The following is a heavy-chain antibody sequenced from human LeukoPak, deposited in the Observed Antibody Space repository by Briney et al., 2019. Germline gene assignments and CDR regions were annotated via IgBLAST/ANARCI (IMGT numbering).Heavy chain of an antibody. CDR1: GFTFSSYG. Sequence: PGGSLRLSCAASGFTFSSYGMHWVRQAPGKGLEWVAVISYDGSNKYYADSVKGRFTISRDNSKNTLYLQMNSLRAEDTAVYYCAKDVPIKIWFPHPSYFDYWGQGTLVTVSS. V-gene: IGHV3-30*18. CDR2: ISYDGSNK. D-gene: IGHD3-10*01. CDR3: AKDVPIKIWFPHPSYFDY. J-gene: IGHJ4*02.